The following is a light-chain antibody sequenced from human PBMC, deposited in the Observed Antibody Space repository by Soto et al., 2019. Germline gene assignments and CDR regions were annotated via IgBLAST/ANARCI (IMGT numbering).Light chain of an antibody. J-gene: IGKJ1*01. CDR1: QSVSSTY. Sequence: EIVLTQSPATLSLSPGERATLSCRASQSVSSTYLGWYQQKPGQAPRLLIYGASSRATGIPDRFSGSGSGTDFTLTISRLEPEDFAVYSCQQYGSSPGGFGQGTKVEIK. V-gene: IGKV3-20*01. CDR2: GAS. CDR3: QQYGSSPGG.